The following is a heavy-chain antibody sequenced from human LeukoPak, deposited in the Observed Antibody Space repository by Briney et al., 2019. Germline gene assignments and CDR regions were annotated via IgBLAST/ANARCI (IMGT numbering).Heavy chain of an antibody. CDR3: ARASRLTGDRSDAFDI. D-gene: IGHD7-27*01. V-gene: IGHV1-2*02. CDR2: INPNSGGT. J-gene: IGHJ3*02. Sequence: GASVKVSCKASGYTFTGYYMHWVRQAPGQGLEWMGWINPNSGGTNYAQKFQGRVTMTRDTSISTAYMELSRLRSDDTAVYYCARASRLTGDRSDAFDIWGQGTMVTVSS. CDR1: GYTFTGYY.